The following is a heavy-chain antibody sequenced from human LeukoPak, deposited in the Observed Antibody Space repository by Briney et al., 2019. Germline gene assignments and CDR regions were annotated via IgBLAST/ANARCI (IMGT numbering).Heavy chain of an antibody. CDR1: GYTFTGYY. D-gene: IGHD3-22*01. Sequence: GASVNVSCKASGYTFTGYYMHWVRQAPGQGLEWMGWINPNSGGTNYAQKFQGRVTMTRDTSISTAYMELSRLRSDDTAVYYCARDLQNDKKDNAFDIWGQGTMVTVSS. CDR3: ARDLQNDKKDNAFDI. CDR2: INPNSGGT. J-gene: IGHJ3*02. V-gene: IGHV1-2*02.